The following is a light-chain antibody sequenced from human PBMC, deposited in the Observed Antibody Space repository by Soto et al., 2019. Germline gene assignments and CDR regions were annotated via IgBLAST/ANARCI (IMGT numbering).Light chain of an antibody. CDR2: EVT. J-gene: IGLJ1*01. V-gene: IGLV2-14*01. Sequence: QSALTQPASVSGSPGQSITISCTGTSSDVGGYDYVSWYLLHPGKAPKLMICEVTNRPSGVSYRFTCSKSGKTASLTISGLQAEDEADYYCSSYKSSSTYVFGTGTKVTVL. CDR1: SSDVGGYDY. CDR3: SSYKSSSTYV.